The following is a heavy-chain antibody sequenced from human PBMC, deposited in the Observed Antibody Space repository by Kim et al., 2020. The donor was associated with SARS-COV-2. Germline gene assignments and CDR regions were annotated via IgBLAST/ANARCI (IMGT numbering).Heavy chain of an antibody. CDR2: INAEGDT. Sequence: GGSLRLSCEASGFVFSHYAMSWVRQAPGKGLEWVSAINAEGDTYYADSVKGRFTISRDNSRNSLSLQMDTLGVADMALYYCAKDREKYPNYFDSWGQGTLVTVSS. D-gene: IGHD1-26*01. CDR1: GFVFSHYA. V-gene: IGHV3-23*01. CDR3: AKDREKYPNYFDS. J-gene: IGHJ4*02.